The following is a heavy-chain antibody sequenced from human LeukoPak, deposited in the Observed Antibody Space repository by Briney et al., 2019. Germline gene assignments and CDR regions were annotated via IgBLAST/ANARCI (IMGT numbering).Heavy chain of an antibody. Sequence: GGSLRLSCAASGFTFGTYAMSWVRQAPGKGLEWVSTISGSGTSTYYPASVKGRFTISRDNSRNTLFVQMSGLRAEDTAVYYCVKGQSIPPGTYYSPFDYWGQGTLVTVSS. J-gene: IGHJ4*02. CDR3: VKGQSIPPGTYYSPFDY. CDR2: ISGSGTST. D-gene: IGHD3-10*01. CDR1: GFTFGTYA. V-gene: IGHV3-23*01.